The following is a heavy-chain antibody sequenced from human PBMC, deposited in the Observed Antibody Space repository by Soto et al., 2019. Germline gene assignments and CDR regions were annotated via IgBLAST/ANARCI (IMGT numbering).Heavy chain of an antibody. CDR1: GFTFSSYG. J-gene: IGHJ6*02. CDR2: ISYDGSNK. CDR3: AKDRGDIVVVPAAMRYYYYGMDV. Sequence: GGSLRLSCAASGFTFSSYGMHWVRQAPGKGLEWVAVISYDGSNKYYADSVKGRFTISRDNSKNTLYLQMNSLRAEDTAVYYCAKDRGDIVVVPAAMRYYYYGMDVWGQGTTVTVSS. V-gene: IGHV3-30*18. D-gene: IGHD2-2*01.